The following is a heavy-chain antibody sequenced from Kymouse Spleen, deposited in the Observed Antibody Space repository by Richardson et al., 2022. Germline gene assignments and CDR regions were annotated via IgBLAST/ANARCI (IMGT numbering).Heavy chain of an antibody. CDR1: GGSFSGYY. CDR2: INHSGST. V-gene: IGHV4-34*01. CDR3: ARGDSSSPAHWFDP. D-gene: IGHD6-6*01. Sequence: QVQLQQWGAGLLKPSETLSLTCAVYGGSFSGYYWSWIRQPPGKGLEWIGEINHSGSTNYNPSLKSRVTISVDTSKNQFSLKLSSVTAADTAVYYCARGDSSSPAHWFDPWGQGTLVTVSS. J-gene: IGHJ5*02.